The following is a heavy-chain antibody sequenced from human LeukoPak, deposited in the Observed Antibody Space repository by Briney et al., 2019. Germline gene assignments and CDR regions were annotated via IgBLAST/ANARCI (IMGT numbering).Heavy chain of an antibody. Sequence: GASVKVSCKASGYTFTGYYMHWVRQAPGQGLGWMGWINPNSGATNYAQKYKGRVTMARDTSISTASMELRSLKPDDTAVYYCARDSCRGGGCHDWYFDLWGRGTLVTVSS. D-gene: IGHD2-15*01. CDR3: ARDSCRGGGCHDWYFDL. J-gene: IGHJ2*01. CDR2: INPNSGAT. V-gene: IGHV1-2*02. CDR1: GYTFTGYY.